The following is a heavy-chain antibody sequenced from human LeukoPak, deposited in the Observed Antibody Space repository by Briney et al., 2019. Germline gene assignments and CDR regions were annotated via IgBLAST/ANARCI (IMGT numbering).Heavy chain of an antibody. J-gene: IGHJ5*02. CDR3: ASEPRSIGSGSYLNWFDP. V-gene: IGHV3-21*01. CDR1: GFTFSSYS. Sequence: GGSLRLSCAASGFTFSSYSMNWVRQAPGKGLEWVSFISSSSSYIYYADSVKGRFTISRDNAKNSLYLQMNSLRAEDTAVYYCASEPRSIGSGSYLNWFDPWGQGTLVTVSS. D-gene: IGHD3-10*01. CDR2: ISSSSSYI.